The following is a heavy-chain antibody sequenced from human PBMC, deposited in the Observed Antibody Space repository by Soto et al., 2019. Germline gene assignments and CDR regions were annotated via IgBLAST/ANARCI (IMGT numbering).Heavy chain of an antibody. Sequence: SETLSLTCTVSGGSISSGDYYWSWIRQPPGKGLEWIGYIYYSGSTYYNPSLKSRVTISVDTSKNQFSLKLSSVTAADTAVYYCARSGDSSGYYSWGQGTLVTVSS. V-gene: IGHV4-30-4*01. J-gene: IGHJ4*02. CDR3: ARSGDSSGYYS. CDR2: IYYSGST. D-gene: IGHD3-22*01. CDR1: GGSISSGDYY.